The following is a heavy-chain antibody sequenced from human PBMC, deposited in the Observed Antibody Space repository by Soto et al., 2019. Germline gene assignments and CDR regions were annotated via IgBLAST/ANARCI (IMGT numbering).Heavy chain of an antibody. CDR1: GFTFSNYA. D-gene: IGHD6-13*01. Sequence: LRLSCAASGFTFSNYAMSWVRQAPGKGLEWVSAITGSGGSTFDADSVKGRFTISRDNLKNTLYLQMNSLRAEDTAVYYCAKDQAEAGASDYRGQGTLVTVSS. CDR2: ITGSGGST. V-gene: IGHV3-23*01. J-gene: IGHJ4*02. CDR3: AKDQAEAGASDY.